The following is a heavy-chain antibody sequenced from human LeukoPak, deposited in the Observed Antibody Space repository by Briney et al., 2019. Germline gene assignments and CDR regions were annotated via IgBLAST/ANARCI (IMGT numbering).Heavy chain of an antibody. CDR3: ARGFIGRVGLRTYYYYYMDV. V-gene: IGHV4-34*01. D-gene: IGHD5-12*01. CDR2: INHSGST. CDR1: GGSFSGYY. J-gene: IGHJ6*03. Sequence: SETLSLTCAVYGGSFSGYYWSWIRQPPGKGLEWIGEINHSGSTNYNPSLKSRVTISVDTSKNQFSLKLSSVTAADMAVYYCARGFIGRVGLRTYYYYYMDVWGKGTTVTVSS.